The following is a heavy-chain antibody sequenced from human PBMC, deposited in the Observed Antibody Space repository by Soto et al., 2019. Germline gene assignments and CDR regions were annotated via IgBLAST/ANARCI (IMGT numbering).Heavy chain of an antibody. CDR3: VTGGYYLDY. CDR2: IKSKVDGGAI. Sequence: GGSLRLSCVASGFIFSNAWMNWVRQAPGEGLEWVGRIKSKVDGGAIDYAAPVNGRFTISRDDSKNTFFLQMNSLKSEDTAVYYCVTGGYYLDYWGQGAPVTVSS. J-gene: IGHJ4*02. D-gene: IGHD6-13*01. V-gene: IGHV3-15*07. CDR1: GFIFSNAW.